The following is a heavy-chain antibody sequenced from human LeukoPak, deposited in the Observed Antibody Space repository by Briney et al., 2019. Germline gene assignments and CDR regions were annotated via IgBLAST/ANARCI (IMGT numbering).Heavy chain of an antibody. CDR1: GGSFSGYY. Sequence: KPSETLSLTCAVYGGSFSGYYWSWIRQPPGKGLEWIGEINHSGSTNYNPSLKSRVTISVDTSKNQFSLKLSSVTAADTAVYYCARRVKRYYYDSSGYSTAYYFDYWGQGTLVTVSS. CDR3: ARRVKRYYYDSSGYSTAYYFDY. V-gene: IGHV4-34*01. D-gene: IGHD3-22*01. J-gene: IGHJ4*02. CDR2: INHSGST.